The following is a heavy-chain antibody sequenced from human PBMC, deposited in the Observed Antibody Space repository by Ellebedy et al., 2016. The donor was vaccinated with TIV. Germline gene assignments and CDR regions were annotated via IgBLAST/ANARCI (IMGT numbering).Heavy chain of an antibody. Sequence: GESLKISXAASGFTFSSYSMNWVRQAPGKGLEWVSYISSSSSTIYYADSVKGRFTISRDNAKNSLYLQMNSLRDEDTAVYYCARDRGAVADPFFDYWGQGTLVTVSS. J-gene: IGHJ4*02. D-gene: IGHD6-13*01. V-gene: IGHV3-48*02. CDR3: ARDRGAVADPFFDY. CDR1: GFTFSSYS. CDR2: ISSSSSTI.